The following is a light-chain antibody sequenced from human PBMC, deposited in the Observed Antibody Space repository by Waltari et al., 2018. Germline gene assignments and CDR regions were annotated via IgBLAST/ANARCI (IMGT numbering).Light chain of an antibody. CDR2: DVS. CDR3: CSYAASYVV. Sequence: QPALPQPRSVSGSPGRPVTISSTGATSGVGGFTYVSCYQQQPSKAPNLMIYDVSKRPAGVPDRFAGSKSGYTASLTISGLQAEDEADYYCCSYAASYVVFGGGTKLTVL. CDR1: TSGVGGFTY. J-gene: IGLJ2*01. V-gene: IGLV2-11*01.